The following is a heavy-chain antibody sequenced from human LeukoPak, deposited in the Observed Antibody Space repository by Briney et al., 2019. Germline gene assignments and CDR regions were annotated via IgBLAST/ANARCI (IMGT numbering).Heavy chain of an antibody. J-gene: IGHJ6*02. CDR3: AKRPRYYYYGMDV. V-gene: IGHV3-23*01. CDR2: ISGSGGST. CDR1: GFTFSSYA. Sequence: GGSLRLSCAASGFTFSSYAMSWVRQAPGKGLEWVSAISGSGGSTYYADSVKGRFTISRDNSKNTLYLQMNSLRAEDTTVYYCAKRPRYYYYGMDVWGQGTTVTVSS.